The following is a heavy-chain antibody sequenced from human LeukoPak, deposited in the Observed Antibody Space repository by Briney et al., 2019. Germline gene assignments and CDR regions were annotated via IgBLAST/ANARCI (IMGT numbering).Heavy chain of an antibody. CDR2: ISSSSSTM. D-gene: IGHD2-2*01. CDR3: ATAIVVVPAATHDDY. CDR1: GFTFCSYS. V-gene: IGHV3-48*01. Sequence: GGSLRLSXAASGFTFCSYSMNWVRQAPGKGLEWVSYISSSSSTMYYADSVKGRFTISRDNAKNSLYLQMNSLRAEDTAVYYCATAIVVVPAATHDDYWGQGTLVTVSS. J-gene: IGHJ4*02.